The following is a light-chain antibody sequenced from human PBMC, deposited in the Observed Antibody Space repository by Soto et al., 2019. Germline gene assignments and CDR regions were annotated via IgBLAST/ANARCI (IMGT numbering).Light chain of an antibody. Sequence: QSALAQPPSASGSPGQSVTISCSGTSSDTGDYNYVSWYQQHPGKAPKLMIYEVSKRPSGVPDRFSGSKSGNTASLTVSGPQGEDGADFYCSSYAGSDNYVFGTGTKVTVL. V-gene: IGLV2-8*01. J-gene: IGLJ1*01. CDR1: SSDTGDYNY. CDR3: SSYAGSDNYV. CDR2: EVS.